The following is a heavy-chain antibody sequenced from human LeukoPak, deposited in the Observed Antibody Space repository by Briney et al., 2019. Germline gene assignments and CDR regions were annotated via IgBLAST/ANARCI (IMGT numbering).Heavy chain of an antibody. D-gene: IGHD3-10*01. CDR3: AAGGDYYYHMDV. Sequence: GGSLRLSCAASGFTFSSYAMHWVRQAPGKGLEWVAVISYDGSNKYYADSVKGRFTISRDNSKNTLYLQMNSLRAEDTAGYHCAAGGDYYYHMDVWGKGTTVTVSS. CDR1: GFTFSSYA. CDR2: ISYDGSNK. J-gene: IGHJ6*03. V-gene: IGHV3-30*04.